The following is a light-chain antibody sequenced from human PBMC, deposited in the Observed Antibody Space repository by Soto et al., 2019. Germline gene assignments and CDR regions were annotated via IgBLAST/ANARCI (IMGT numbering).Light chain of an antibody. CDR1: SSDVGGYNY. Sequence: QSVLTQPASVSGSPGQSITISCTGTSSDVGGYNYVSWYQQHPGKAPKLMIFEVSSRPPGVSNRFSGSKSGNTASLTISGLQAEDGADYYCSSYTSSSTYVFGTGTKVTVL. CDR3: SSYTSSSTYV. J-gene: IGLJ1*01. V-gene: IGLV2-14*01. CDR2: EVS.